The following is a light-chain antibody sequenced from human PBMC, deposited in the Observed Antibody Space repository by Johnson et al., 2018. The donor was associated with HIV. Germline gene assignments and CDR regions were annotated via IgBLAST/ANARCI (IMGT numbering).Light chain of an antibody. CDR2: KND. V-gene: IGLV1-51*02. J-gene: IGLJ1*01. CDR3: GTWDSSLSARV. Sequence: QSVLTQPPSVSAAPGQKVTISCSGSSSNIGNSYISWYQQLPGTAPKLLIYKNDQRPSGISDRFSGSKSATSATLGITGLQTGDEADYYCGTWDSSLSARVFGTGTKVTV. CDR1: SSNIGNSY.